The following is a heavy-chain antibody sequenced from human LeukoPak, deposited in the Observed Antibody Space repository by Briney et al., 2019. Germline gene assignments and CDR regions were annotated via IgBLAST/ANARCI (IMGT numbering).Heavy chain of an antibody. V-gene: IGHV3-23*01. CDR1: GFTFSSYA. CDR3: AGGGYCSSTSCYGGMDV. D-gene: IGHD2-2*01. CDR2: ISGSGNST. Sequence: GGSLRLSCAASGFTFSSYAMSWVRQAPGKGLEWVSAISGSGNSTYYADSVKGRFTISRDNSKNTLYLQMNSLRAEDTAVYYCAGGGYCSSTSCYGGMDVWGQGTTVTVSS. J-gene: IGHJ6*02.